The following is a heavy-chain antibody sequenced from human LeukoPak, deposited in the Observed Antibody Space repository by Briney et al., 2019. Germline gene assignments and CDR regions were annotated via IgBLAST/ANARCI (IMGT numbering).Heavy chain of an antibody. CDR1: GFNFNMYG. D-gene: IGHD6-13*01. CDR2: VRYDGSDK. CDR3: ARDNGIAAAGSMDV. Sequence: GGSLRLSCAASGFNFNMYGMHWVRQAPGMGLEWISFVRYDGSDKYYADSVKGRFTISRDNAKNSLYLQMNSLRAEDTALYYCARDNGIAAAGSMDVWGKGTTVTVSS. V-gene: IGHV3-30*02. J-gene: IGHJ6*03.